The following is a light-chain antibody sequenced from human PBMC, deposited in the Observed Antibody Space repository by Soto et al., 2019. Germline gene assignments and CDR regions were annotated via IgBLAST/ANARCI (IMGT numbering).Light chain of an antibody. V-gene: IGKV3-20*01. CDR3: QHYGMSPIT. Sequence: IVLSLSPGTLSLSTGERATLSCRASQSVNSRLAWYQHKPGQAPRLLISGASSRATGIPDRFSGSGSATDFTLTISRLEPEDFALYYCQHYGMSPITFGQVTLLE. CDR1: QSVNSR. CDR2: GAS. J-gene: IGKJ5*01.